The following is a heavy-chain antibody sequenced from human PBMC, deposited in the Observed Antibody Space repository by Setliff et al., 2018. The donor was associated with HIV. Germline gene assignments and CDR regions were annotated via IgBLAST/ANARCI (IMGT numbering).Heavy chain of an antibody. V-gene: IGHV1-2*02. J-gene: IGHJ3*02. Sequence: AASLKVSCKASGYTFTDYYIHWVRQAPGQGLEWMGWINSASGGTNYAQNFQGRVTVTRDTSINTAYVELNSLKSDDTAVYYCARDYLHVFDIWGQGTMVTVSS. CDR2: INSASGGT. CDR1: GYTFTDYY. CDR3: ARDYLHVFDI.